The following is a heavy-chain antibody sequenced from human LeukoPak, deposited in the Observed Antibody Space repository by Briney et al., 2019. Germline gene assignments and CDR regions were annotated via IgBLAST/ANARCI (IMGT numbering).Heavy chain of an antibody. Sequence: PSETLSLTWTVSGGSISSYYWSWIRQPPGKGLEWIGYIYYSGSTNYNPSLKSRVTISVDTSKNQFSLKLSSVTAADTAVYYCATRPLGAGDFDYWGQGTLVTVSS. V-gene: IGHV4-59*01. J-gene: IGHJ4*02. D-gene: IGHD6-19*01. CDR1: GGSISSYY. CDR3: ATRPLGAGDFDY. CDR2: IYYSGST.